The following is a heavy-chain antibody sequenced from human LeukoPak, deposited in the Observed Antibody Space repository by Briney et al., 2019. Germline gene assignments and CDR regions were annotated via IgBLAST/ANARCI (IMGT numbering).Heavy chain of an antibody. CDR1: GFTFSSYG. J-gene: IGHJ4*02. D-gene: IGHD6-6*01. CDR3: AKGDKYSSSSGGSDYFDY. V-gene: IGHV3-30*02. Sequence: PGGSLRLSCAASGFTFSSYGMHWVRQAPGKGLEGVAVIWYGGSNKYYAHSVKGRFTISRDNSKNTLYLQMNSLRAEDTAVYYCAKGDKYSSSSGGSDYFDYWGQGTLVTVSS. CDR2: IWYGGSNK.